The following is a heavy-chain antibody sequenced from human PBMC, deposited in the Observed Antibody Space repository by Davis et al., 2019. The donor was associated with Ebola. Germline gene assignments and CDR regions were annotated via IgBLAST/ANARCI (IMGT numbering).Heavy chain of an antibody. D-gene: IGHD4-17*01. CDR2: IYYSGST. CDR1: GGSISSYY. Sequence: MPSETLSLTCTVSGGSISSYYWSWIRQPPGKGPEWIGYIYYSGSTNYNPSLKSRITISVDTSKNQFSLRLSSVTAADTAVYYCARAHYGDRIDYWGQGTLVTVSS. J-gene: IGHJ4*02. CDR3: ARAHYGDRIDY. V-gene: IGHV4-59*01.